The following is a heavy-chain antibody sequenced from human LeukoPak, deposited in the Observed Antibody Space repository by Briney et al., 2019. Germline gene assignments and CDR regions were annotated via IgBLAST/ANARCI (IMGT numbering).Heavy chain of an antibody. CDR3: ARDYFPYYYDSSGSPSDDY. Sequence: GGSLRLSCAASGFTFSSYAMSWARQAPGKGLEWVSAISGSGGSTYYADSVKGRFTISRDNAKNSLYLQMNSLRAEDTAVYYCARDYFPYYYDSSGSPSDDYWGQGTLVTVSS. D-gene: IGHD3-22*01. J-gene: IGHJ4*02. CDR1: GFTFSSYA. V-gene: IGHV3-23*01. CDR2: ISGSGGST.